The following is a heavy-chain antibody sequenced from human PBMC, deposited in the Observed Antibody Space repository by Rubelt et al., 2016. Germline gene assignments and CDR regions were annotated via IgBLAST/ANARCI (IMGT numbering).Heavy chain of an antibody. Sequence: QVQLQQWGAGLLKPSETLSLTCAVYGGSFSGYYWSWIRQPPGKGLEWIGEINHSGSTNYNPSLKSRVTISVDTSKNQFSLKLSSVTAADTAVYYCARGLSTMIVVVTTMFDYWGQGTLVTVSS. D-gene: IGHD3-22*01. CDR3: ARGLSTMIVVVTTMFDY. J-gene: IGHJ4*02. CDR2: INHSGST. CDR1: GGSFSGYY. V-gene: IGHV4-34*01.